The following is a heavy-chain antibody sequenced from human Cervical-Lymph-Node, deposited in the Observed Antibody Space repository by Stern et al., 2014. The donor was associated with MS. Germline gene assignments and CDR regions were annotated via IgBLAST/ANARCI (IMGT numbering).Heavy chain of an antibody. CDR1: GYRFSSYW. V-gene: IGHV5-51*03. J-gene: IGHJ3*02. Sequence: VQLVESGAEVKKPGESLKISCKGSGYRFSSYWIAWVRQMPGKGLEWMGIIYPDAHDTRYSPSFQCQVTIAADKSISTVYLQWSSLKASDAAVYYCARRPRKAFDIWGQGAMVTVSS. CDR2: IYPDAHDT. CDR3: ARRPRKAFDI. D-gene: IGHD6-6*01.